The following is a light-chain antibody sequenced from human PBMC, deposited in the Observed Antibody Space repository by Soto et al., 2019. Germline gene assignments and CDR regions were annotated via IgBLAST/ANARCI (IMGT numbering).Light chain of an antibody. CDR3: QQYAYSPHT. CDR1: QSVSSSY. J-gene: IGKJ2*01. V-gene: IGKV3-20*01. Sequence: ESVLTQSPGTLSMSPGERATLSCRASQSVSSSYSAWYQQKPGQAPRLLIYGASSRATGIPDRFSGSGSGTDFTLTISRLEPEDFAVYYCQQYAYSPHTFGQGTKLEIK. CDR2: GAS.